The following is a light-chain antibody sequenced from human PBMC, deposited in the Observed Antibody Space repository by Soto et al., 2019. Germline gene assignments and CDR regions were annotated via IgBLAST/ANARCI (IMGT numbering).Light chain of an antibody. J-gene: IGKJ2*01. V-gene: IGKV3-15*01. CDR2: GAS. CDR3: QQYNNWQGT. CDR1: QSVSSN. Sequence: EIVMTQSPATLSVSPGERATLSCRASQSVSSNLAWYQQKPGQAPRLLIYGASIRATGIPARFSGSGSGTEFTLTISSLQSEDFAVYYCQQYNNWQGTFGQGTKLEIK.